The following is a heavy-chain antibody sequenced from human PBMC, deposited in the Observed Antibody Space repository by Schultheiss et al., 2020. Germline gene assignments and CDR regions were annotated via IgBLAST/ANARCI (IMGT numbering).Heavy chain of an antibody. CDR3: AREAVTTNWYFDL. Sequence: SETLSLTCAVYGGSFSTYYWSWIRQTPGKGLEWIGEINHSGSTNYNPSLKSRVTISVDTSKNQFSLKLSSVTAADTAVYYCAREAVTTNWYFDLWGRGTLVTVSS. CDR1: GGSFSTYY. CDR2: INHSGST. V-gene: IGHV4-34*01. J-gene: IGHJ2*01. D-gene: IGHD4-17*01.